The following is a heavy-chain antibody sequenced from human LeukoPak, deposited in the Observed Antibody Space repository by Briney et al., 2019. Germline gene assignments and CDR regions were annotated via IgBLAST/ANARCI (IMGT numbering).Heavy chain of an antibody. J-gene: IGHJ4*02. D-gene: IGHD2-21*02. Sequence: TGGSLRLSCAASGFTFSSYSMNWVRQAPGKGLEWVSYISSSSNTIYYADSVKGRFTISRDNAKNSLFLQMNGLRDEDTSVYYCARAVTVVTRGGLVFDYWGQGTLVSVSS. CDR3: ARAVTVVTRGGLVFDY. CDR2: ISSSSNTI. CDR1: GFTFSSYS. V-gene: IGHV3-48*02.